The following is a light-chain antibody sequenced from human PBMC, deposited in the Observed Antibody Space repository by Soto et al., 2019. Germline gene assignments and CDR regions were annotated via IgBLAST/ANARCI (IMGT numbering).Light chain of an antibody. J-gene: IGLJ2*01. CDR2: EVT. Sequence: QSALTQPPSASGSPGQSVTISCTGTSSDVGAYNYVSWYQQHPGKAPKLMIYEVTKRPSGVPDRFSGSKSGNTASLTVSGLQAEDEADYYCSSYAGTNSVFGVGTKLTVL. V-gene: IGLV2-8*01. CDR1: SSDVGAYNY. CDR3: SSYAGTNSV.